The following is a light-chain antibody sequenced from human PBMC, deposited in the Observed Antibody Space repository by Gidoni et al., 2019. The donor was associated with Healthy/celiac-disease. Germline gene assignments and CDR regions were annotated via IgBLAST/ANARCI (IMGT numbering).Light chain of an antibody. Sequence: DIQMTQSPSSLSASVGDRVTITCRASQSISSYLNWYQQKPGKAPKLLIYAASSLQSGVPSRFSGSGSGTDFTLTISSLQPEDCATYDCQQSYSTPLFXGXTKVEIK. CDR2: AAS. CDR3: QQSYSTPL. J-gene: IGKJ4*01. V-gene: IGKV1-39*01. CDR1: QSISSY.